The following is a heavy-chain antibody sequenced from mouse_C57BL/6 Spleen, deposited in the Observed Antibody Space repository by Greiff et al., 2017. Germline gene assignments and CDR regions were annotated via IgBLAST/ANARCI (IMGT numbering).Heavy chain of an antibody. CDR3: ARYDYDEGFDY. D-gene: IGHD2-4*01. CDR2: INPSTGGT. V-gene: IGHV1-42*01. J-gene: IGHJ2*01. CDR1: GYSFTGYY. Sequence: EVQLQQSGPELVKPGASVKISCKASGYSFTGYYMNWVKQSPEKSLEWIGEINPSTGGTTYNQKFKAKATLTVDKSSSTAYMQLKSLTSEDSAVYYCARYDYDEGFDYWGQGTTLTVSS.